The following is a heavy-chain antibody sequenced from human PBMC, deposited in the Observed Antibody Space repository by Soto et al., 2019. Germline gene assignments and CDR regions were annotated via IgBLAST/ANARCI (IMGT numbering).Heavy chain of an antibody. J-gene: IGHJ4*02. CDR1: GFTVSSNY. CDR2: IYSGGTT. Sequence: EVQLVESGGGLVQPGGSLRLSCAASGFTVSSNYMTWVRQAPGKGLEWVSNIYSGGTTSYADSVKGRVTISRDNSKNTLFLQMNSLRDDDTAVYYCASGASGNYRWGQGTLVTVSS. V-gene: IGHV3-66*01. D-gene: IGHD3-10*01. CDR3: ASGASGNYR.